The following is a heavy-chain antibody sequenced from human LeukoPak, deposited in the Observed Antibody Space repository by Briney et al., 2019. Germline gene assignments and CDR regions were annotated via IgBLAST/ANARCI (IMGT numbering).Heavy chain of an antibody. CDR2: ISAYNGNT. D-gene: IGHD3-10*01. V-gene: IGHV1-18*01. Sequence: GASVKVSCKASGYTFTRYYLHWVRQAPGQGLEWMGWISAYNGNTNYAQKLQGRVTMTTDTSTSTAYMELRSLRSDDTAVYYCARGSPQYYYGSGPKNHYYYYYMDVWGKGTTVTVSS. J-gene: IGHJ6*03. CDR3: ARGSPQYYYGSGPKNHYYYYYMDV. CDR1: GYTFTRYY.